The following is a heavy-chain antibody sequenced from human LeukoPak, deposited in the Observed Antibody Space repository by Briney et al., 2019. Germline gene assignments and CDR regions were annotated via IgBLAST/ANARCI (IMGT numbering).Heavy chain of an antibody. CDR3: ARATGSSSAGKPRWFDP. J-gene: IGHJ5*02. Sequence: SVKVSCKASGGTFSSYAISWVRQAPGQGLEWMGGIIPIFGTANYAQKFQGRVTITADESTSTAYMELSSLRSEDTAVYYCARATGSSSAGKPRWFDPWGQGTLVTVSS. D-gene: IGHD6-13*01. CDR2: IIPIFGTA. CDR1: GGTFSSYA. V-gene: IGHV1-69*13.